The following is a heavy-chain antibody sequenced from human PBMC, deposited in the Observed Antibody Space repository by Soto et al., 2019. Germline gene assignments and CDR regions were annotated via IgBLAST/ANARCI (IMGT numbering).Heavy chain of an antibody. Sequence: GESLKISCKGSGYSFTSYWISWVRQMPGKGLEWMGRIDPSDSYTNYSPSFQGHVTISADKSISTAYLQWSSLKASDTAMYYCARRIDAPRYYYGMDVWGQGTTVTVSS. CDR3: ARRIDAPRYYYGMDV. J-gene: IGHJ6*02. V-gene: IGHV5-10-1*01. CDR2: IDPSDSYT. CDR1: GYSFTSYW.